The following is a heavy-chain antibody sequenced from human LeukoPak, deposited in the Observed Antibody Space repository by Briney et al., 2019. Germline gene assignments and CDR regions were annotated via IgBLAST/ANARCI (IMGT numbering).Heavy chain of an antibody. J-gene: IGHJ4*02. D-gene: IGHD2-21*01. CDR2: IYYSGST. CDR1: GGSISSSSYY. V-gene: IGHV4-39*01. CDR3: ARQPISASYYFDY. Sequence: SETLSLTCTVSGGSISSSSYYWGWIRQPPGKGLEWIGRIYYSGSTYYNPSLKSRVTISVDTSKNQFSLKLSSVTAADTAVYYCARQPISASYYFDYWGQGTLVTVSS.